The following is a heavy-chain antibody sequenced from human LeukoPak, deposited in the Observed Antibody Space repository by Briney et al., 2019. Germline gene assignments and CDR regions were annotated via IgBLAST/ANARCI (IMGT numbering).Heavy chain of an antibody. CDR2: IYYSGST. CDR1: GGSIRRCDYY. D-gene: IGHD3-22*01. CDR3: ARCYDSTSDAFDI. J-gene: IGHJ3*02. Sequence: SETLSLIRTVSGGSIRRCDYYWSWIRQPPGKGLEWIGYIYYSGSTYYNPPLKSRDTISVDTSKNHFSLKLSSVTAADTAGYYCARCYDSTSDAFDIWGQGTMVTVAS. V-gene: IGHV4-30-4*08.